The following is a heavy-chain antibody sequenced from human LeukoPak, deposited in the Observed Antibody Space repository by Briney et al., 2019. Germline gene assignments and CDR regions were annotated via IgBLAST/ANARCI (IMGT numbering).Heavy chain of an antibody. Sequence: GESLKICCKGSGFSFTNSWIAWVRKMPGKGLEWMGIIYPGDSDTTYSASFQGQVTISADKSISTAYLQWSSLKASDTAMYYCARRGLTYGMDVWGQGTTVTVSS. CDR3: ARRGLTYGMDV. CDR2: IYPGDSDT. V-gene: IGHV5-51*01. J-gene: IGHJ6*02. D-gene: IGHD3-9*01. CDR1: GFSFTNSW.